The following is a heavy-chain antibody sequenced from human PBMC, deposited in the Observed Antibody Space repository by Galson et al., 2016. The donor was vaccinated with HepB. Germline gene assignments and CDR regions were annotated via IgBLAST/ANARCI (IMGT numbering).Heavy chain of an antibody. V-gene: IGHV1-18*04. CDR3: ARASYYYDNSGPYYFDY. CDR2: ISAYSGES. D-gene: IGHD3-22*01. Sequence: SVKVSCKASGYPFTSYAISWVRQAPGQGLEWLGWISAYSGESHYAQKVQGRVTLTTDASARTGYMEMRSLTSDDTAVYYCARASYYYDNSGPYYFDYWGRGTLVTVFS. J-gene: IGHJ4*02. CDR1: GYPFTSYA.